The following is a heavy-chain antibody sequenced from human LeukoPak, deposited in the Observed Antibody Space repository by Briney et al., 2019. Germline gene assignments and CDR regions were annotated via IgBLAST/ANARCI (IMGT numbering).Heavy chain of an antibody. J-gene: IGHJ4*02. CDR1: GGSFSGYY. CDR2: INHSGST. Sequence: SETLSLNCAVYGGSFSGYYWSWIRQPPGKGLEWIGEINHSGSTNYNPSLKSRVTISVDTSKNQFSLKLSSVTAADTAVYYCARLGYYFDYWGQGTLVTVSS. CDR3: ARLGYYFDY. V-gene: IGHV4-34*01.